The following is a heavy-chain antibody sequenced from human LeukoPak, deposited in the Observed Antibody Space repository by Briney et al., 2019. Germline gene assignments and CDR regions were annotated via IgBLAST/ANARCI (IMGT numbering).Heavy chain of an antibody. D-gene: IGHD6-19*01. CDR1: GGSFSGYY. CDR3: ARGPQRRSGPTRFDY. Sequence: SETLSLTCAVYGGSFSGYYWSWIRQPPGKGLEWIGVINHSGSTNYNPSLKSRVTISVDTSKNQFSLKLSSVTAADTAVYYWARGPQRRSGPTRFDYWGQGTLVTVSS. V-gene: IGHV4-34*01. CDR2: INHSGST. J-gene: IGHJ4*02.